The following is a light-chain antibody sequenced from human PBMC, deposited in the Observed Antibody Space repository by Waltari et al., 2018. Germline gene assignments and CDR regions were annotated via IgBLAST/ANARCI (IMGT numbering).Light chain of an antibody. Sequence: EVLLTHSPGTLSLSPGDRATLSCRASESVGNLLAWYQQKPGQAPRLLIYDASTRATGIPDRFSGSGSGTEFTLTISRLEAGDFAMDYCQQYRMTPVSFGQGTKVEIK. J-gene: IGKJ2*03. CDR3: QQYRMTPVS. CDR1: ESVGNL. CDR2: DAS. V-gene: IGKV3-20*01.